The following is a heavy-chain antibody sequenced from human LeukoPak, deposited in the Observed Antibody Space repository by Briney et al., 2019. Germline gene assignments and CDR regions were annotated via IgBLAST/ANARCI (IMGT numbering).Heavy chain of an antibody. CDR2: IYYSGST. CDR3: AREVDYYDSGGYYLQWFDP. J-gene: IGHJ5*02. CDR1: GGSISSGGYY. Sequence: SETLSLTCTVSGGSISSGGYYWSWIRQHPGKGLEWIGYIYYSGSTSYNPSLKSRVSISFDTSKNQFSLKLTSVTAADTAVYYCAREVDYYDSGGYYLQWFDPWGQGTLVTVSS. D-gene: IGHD3-22*01. V-gene: IGHV4-31*03.